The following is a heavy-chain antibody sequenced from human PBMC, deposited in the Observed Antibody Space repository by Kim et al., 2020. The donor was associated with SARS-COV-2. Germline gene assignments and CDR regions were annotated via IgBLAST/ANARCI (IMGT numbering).Heavy chain of an antibody. CDR3: ARSRGRGFDP. CDR2: IHYTGST. CDR1: GGSISSYY. Sequence: SETLSLTCTVSGGSISSYYWSWIRQPPGKGLEWIGYIHYTGSTNYNPSVKSRVTISADTSNNQFSQKLSSVTAADTAVYYCARSRGRGFDPWGQGTLVTVSS. J-gene: IGHJ5*02. D-gene: IGHD3-10*01. V-gene: IGHV4-59*08.